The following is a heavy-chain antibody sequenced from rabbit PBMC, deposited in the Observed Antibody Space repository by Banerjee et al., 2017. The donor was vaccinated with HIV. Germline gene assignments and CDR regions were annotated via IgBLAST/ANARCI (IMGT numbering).Heavy chain of an antibody. CDR3: ARRYAGRLDFNL. Sequence: QEQLVESGGGLVQPEGSLTLTCKASGFDFSSNYYMCWVRQAPGKGPEWIACIYIGDGSTYYASWAKGRFTISKTSSTTVTLQMTSLTVADTATYFCARRYAGRLDFNLWGQGTLVTVS. CDR2: IYIGDGST. CDR1: GFDFSSNYY. V-gene: IGHV1S45*01. D-gene: IGHD4-2*01. J-gene: IGHJ4*01.